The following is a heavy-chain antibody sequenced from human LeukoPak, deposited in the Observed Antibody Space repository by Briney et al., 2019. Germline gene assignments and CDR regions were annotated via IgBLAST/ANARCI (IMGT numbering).Heavy chain of an antibody. CDR1: GFTFISSW. CDR2: IKPDGSAI. CDR3: SEGNYFDY. J-gene: IGHJ4*02. V-gene: IGHV3-7*01. D-gene: IGHD3-10*01. Sequence: GGSLILSCTASGFTFISSWMSWVRQAPGKGLEWVANIKPDGSAIYYVDSVTGRFTISRDNAKNSLYLQMNSLRAEDTAVYYCSEGNYFDYWGQGTLVTVSS.